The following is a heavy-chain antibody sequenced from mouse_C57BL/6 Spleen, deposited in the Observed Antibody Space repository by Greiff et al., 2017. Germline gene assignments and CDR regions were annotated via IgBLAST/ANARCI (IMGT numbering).Heavy chain of an antibody. CDR3: ARHYYYGSSQYYFDY. J-gene: IGHJ2*01. V-gene: IGHV5-6*01. D-gene: IGHD1-1*01. Sequence: EVKLVESGGDLVKPGGSLKLSCAASGFTFSSYGMSWVRQTPDKRLEWVATISSGGSYTYYPDSVKGRFTISRDNAKNTLYLQMSSLKSEDTAMYYCARHYYYGSSQYYFDYWGQGTTLTVSS. CDR1: GFTFSSYG. CDR2: ISSGGSYT.